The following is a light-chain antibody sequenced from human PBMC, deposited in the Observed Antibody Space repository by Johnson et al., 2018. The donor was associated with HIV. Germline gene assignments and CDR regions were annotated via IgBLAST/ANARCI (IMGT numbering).Light chain of an antibody. V-gene: IGLV1-51*01. Sequence: QSMLTQPPSVSAAPGQKVTISCSGSSSNIGNNYVSWYQQLPGTAPKLLIYDNNKRPSGIPDRFSGSKSGTSATLGITGLQTGDEADYYCGTWDSSLRLFGTGTKVPVL. J-gene: IGLJ1*01. CDR2: DNN. CDR3: GTWDSSLRL. CDR1: SSNIGNNY.